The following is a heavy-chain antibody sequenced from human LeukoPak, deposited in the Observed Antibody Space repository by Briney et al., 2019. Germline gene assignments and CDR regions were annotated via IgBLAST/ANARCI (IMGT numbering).Heavy chain of an antibody. J-gene: IGHJ6*03. V-gene: IGHV4-31*03. CDR3: ARGLLQHYYYYMDV. Sequence: SETLSLTCTVSGGSISSGGYYWSWIRQHPGKGLEWIGYIYYSGSTYYNPSLKRRVTISVDTSKNQFSLKLSSVTAADSAVYYCARGLLQHYYYYMDVWGKGATVTVS. CDR2: IYYSGST. CDR1: GGSISSGGYY. D-gene: IGHD4-11*01.